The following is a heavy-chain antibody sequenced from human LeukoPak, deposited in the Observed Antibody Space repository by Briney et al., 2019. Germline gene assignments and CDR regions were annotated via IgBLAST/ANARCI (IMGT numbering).Heavy chain of an antibody. V-gene: IGHV1-8*01. J-gene: IGHJ5*02. Sequence: ASVKVSCKASGYTFTSYDINWVRQATGQGLEWMGWMKPNSGDTGYAQRFQGRVTMTRDTSISTAYMELSSLRSEDTAVYYCAGGRYSSSWYSENWFDPWGQGTLVTVSS. CDR1: GYTFTSYD. D-gene: IGHD6-13*01. CDR3: AGGRYSSSWYSENWFDP. CDR2: MKPNSGDT.